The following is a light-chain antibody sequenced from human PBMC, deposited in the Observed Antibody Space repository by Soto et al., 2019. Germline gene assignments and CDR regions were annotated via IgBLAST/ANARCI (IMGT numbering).Light chain of an antibody. J-gene: IGKJ4*01. CDR1: QSVGSY. Sequence: EIVLTQSAATLSLSPGEIATLSFRASQSVGSYLAWYQQKPGQAPRLLIYDASNRATGIPARFSGSGSGTDFILIISGLEPEDSAVYYCQQRSNGLTFGGGTKVDI. CDR3: QQRSNGLT. CDR2: DAS. V-gene: IGKV3-11*01.